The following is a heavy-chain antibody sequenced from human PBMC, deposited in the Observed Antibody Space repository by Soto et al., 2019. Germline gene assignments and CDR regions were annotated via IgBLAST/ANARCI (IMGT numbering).Heavy chain of an antibody. D-gene: IGHD6-6*01. V-gene: IGHV5-51*01. Sequence: GESLKISCQGSGYSFASYWIGWVRPMPGKDLEWMGIIYPGDSDTRYSPSFQGQVTISADKSLRTAYLQWTRLKASDTALYYCARTRSFTLGFYYYGMDVWGQGTTVTVSS. CDR1: GYSFASYW. CDR3: ARTRSFTLGFYYYGMDV. CDR2: IYPGDSDT. J-gene: IGHJ6*02.